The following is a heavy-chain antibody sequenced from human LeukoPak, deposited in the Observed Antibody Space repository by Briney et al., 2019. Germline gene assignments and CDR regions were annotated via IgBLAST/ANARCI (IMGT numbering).Heavy chain of an antibody. CDR3: ARDQGSSWYRSYYYYYYMDV. CDR1: GYTFTSHG. CDR2: ISTYNGNT. D-gene: IGHD6-13*01. J-gene: IGHJ6*03. V-gene: IGHV1-18*01. Sequence: GASVKVSCKASGYTFTSHGISWVRQAPGQGLEWMGWISTYNGNTNYAQKFQGRVTMTRDTSISTAYMELSRLRSDDTAVYYCARDQGSSWYRSYYYYYYMDVWGKGTTVTISS.